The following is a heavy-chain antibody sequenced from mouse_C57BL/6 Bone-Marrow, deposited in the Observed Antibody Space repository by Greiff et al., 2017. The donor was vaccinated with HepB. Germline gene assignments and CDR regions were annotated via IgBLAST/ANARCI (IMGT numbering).Heavy chain of an antibody. CDR3: ARPGINGYYIDY. D-gene: IGHD2-4*01. J-gene: IGHJ2*01. CDR1: ASEVFPLAS. Sequence: QVHVKQSGSELRSPGSSVKLSCKDFASEVFPLASMSWVRQKPGHGFEWIGGILPSIGRTIYGEKFEDNATLDADTLSNTAYLELNSLTSEDSASYYCARPGINGYYIDYWGQGTTLTVSS. V-gene: IGHV15-2*01. CDR2: ILPSIGRT.